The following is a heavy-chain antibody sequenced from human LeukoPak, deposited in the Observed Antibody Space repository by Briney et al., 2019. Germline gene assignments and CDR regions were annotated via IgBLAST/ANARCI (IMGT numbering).Heavy chain of an antibody. CDR1: GGSFSGYY. J-gene: IGHJ2*01. V-gene: IGHV4-34*01. D-gene: IGHD3-10*01. Sequence: PSETLSLTCAVYGGSFSGYYWSWIRQPPGKGLEWIGEINHSGSTNYNPSLKSRVTISVDTSKNQFSLKLSSVTAADTAVYYCARKRAVRGVIFRWYFDLWGRGTLVTVSS. CDR2: INHSGST. CDR3: ARKRAVRGVIFRWYFDL.